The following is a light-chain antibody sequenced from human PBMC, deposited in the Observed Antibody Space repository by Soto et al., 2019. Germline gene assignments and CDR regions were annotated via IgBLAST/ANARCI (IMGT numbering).Light chain of an antibody. J-gene: IGLJ1*01. CDR1: SSDVGAYNF. V-gene: IGLV2-14*01. Sequence: QSALTQPASVSGSPGQSITISCTGSSSDVGAYNFVSWYQHHPGKAPKLILYEVTTRPSGVSSRFSGSKSGNTASLTISGLQADDEANYYCSSYTSSSTLVFGTGTKLTVL. CDR3: SSYTSSSTLV. CDR2: EVT.